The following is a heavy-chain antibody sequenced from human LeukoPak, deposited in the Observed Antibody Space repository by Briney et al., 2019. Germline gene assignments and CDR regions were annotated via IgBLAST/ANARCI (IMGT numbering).Heavy chain of an antibody. CDR1: GFTFDDYA. J-gene: IGHJ6*02. Sequence: GRSLRLSCAASGFTFDDYAMHWVRQAPGKGLEWVSGISWNSGSIGYADSVKGRFTISRDNAKNSLYLQMNSLRAEDTALYYCATGQPLIWFGELSTYYGMDVWGQGTTVTVSS. V-gene: IGHV3-9*01. D-gene: IGHD3-10*01. CDR2: ISWNSGSI. CDR3: ATGQPLIWFGELSTYYGMDV.